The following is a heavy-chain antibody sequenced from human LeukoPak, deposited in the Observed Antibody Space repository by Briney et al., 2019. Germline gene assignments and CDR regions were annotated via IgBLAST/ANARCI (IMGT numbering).Heavy chain of an antibody. V-gene: IGHV4-59*08. CDR2: IYYSGST. Sequence: SETLSLTCTVSGGSISSYYWSWIRQPPGKGLEWIGYIYYSGSTNYNPSLKSRVTISVDTSKNQFSLKLSSVTAADTAVYYCASSPRARFGSGSKLVFDPWGQGTLVTVSS. CDR3: ASSPRARFGSGSKLVFDP. CDR1: GGSISSYY. D-gene: IGHD3-10*01. J-gene: IGHJ5*02.